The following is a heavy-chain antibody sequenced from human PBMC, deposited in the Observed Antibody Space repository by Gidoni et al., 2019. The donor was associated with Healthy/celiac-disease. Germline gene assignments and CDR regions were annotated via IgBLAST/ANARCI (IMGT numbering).Heavy chain of an antibody. CDR1: GFTFDDYA. J-gene: IGHJ4*02. D-gene: IGHD2-8*01. Sequence: EVQLVESGGGLVQPGRSLRLSCAASGFTFDDYARHWVRQAPGQGLEWVSGISWNSGSIGYADSVKGRFTISRDNAKNSLYLQMNSLRAEDTALYYCAKSVSPGGYFDYWGQGTLVTVSS. V-gene: IGHV3-9*01. CDR2: ISWNSGSI. CDR3: AKSVSPGGYFDY.